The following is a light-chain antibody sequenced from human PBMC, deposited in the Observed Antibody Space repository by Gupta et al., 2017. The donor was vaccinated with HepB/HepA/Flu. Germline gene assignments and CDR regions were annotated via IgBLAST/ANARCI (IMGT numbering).Light chain of an antibody. CDR3: QQSYGTPRT. V-gene: IGKV1-39*01. Sequence: DIQMTQSPSSLSASVGDRVTIACRASQSISNFLNWYQQKPGKAPNLLIYAASSLQSGVPSRFSGSGSGTDFTLTISSLQPEDFATYYCQQSYGTPRTLGQGTRVEIK. CDR2: AAS. J-gene: IGKJ1*01. CDR1: QSISNF.